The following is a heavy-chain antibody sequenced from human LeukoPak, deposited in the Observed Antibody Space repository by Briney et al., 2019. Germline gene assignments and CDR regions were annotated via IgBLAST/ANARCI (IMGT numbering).Heavy chain of an antibody. D-gene: IGHD3-3*01. CDR1: GFTVRSNY. J-gene: IGHJ6*03. CDR3: ARQAEDFWSGYYSVSSRDYYYYYMDV. V-gene: IGHV3-66*04. CDR2: IYSGGST. Sequence: GGSLRLSCAASGFTVRSNYMSWVRQAPGKGLEWVSVIYSGGSTYHADSVKGRFTISRDDSKNTLFLQMNSLRAEDTAVYYCARQAEDFWSGYYSVSSRDYYYYYMDVWGKGTTVTVSS.